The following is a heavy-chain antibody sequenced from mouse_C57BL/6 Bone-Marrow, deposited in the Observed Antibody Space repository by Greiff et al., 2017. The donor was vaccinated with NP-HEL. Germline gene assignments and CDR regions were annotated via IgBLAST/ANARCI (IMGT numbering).Heavy chain of an antibody. V-gene: IGHV1-14*01. CDR3: ARGSPTKAMDY. D-gene: IGHD1-1*01. CDR1: GYTFTSYV. J-gene: IGHJ4*01. Sequence: EVKLQESGPELVKPGASVKMSCKASGYTFTSYVMHWVKQKPGQGLEWIGYIYPYNDGTKYNEKFKGKATLTSDKSSSTAYMELSSLTSEDSAVYYCARGSPTKAMDYWGQGTSVTVSS. CDR2: IYPYNDGT.